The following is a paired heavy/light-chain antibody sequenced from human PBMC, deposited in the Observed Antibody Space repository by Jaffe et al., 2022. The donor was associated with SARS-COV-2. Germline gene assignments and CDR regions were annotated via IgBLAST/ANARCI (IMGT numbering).Heavy chain of an antibody. D-gene: IGHD3-22*01. V-gene: IGHV1-46*04. CDR1: GYSFTSYY. CDR3: VRGTYYRDRYPAFDF. Sequence: QVQLVQSGAEVKKPGASVMVSCQASGYSFTSYYMHWVRQAPGQGLEWMGIINPSGGYTDYAQKLQGRVTMTRVTSTSTVYMELSSLRSEDTAVYYCVRGTYYRDRYPAFDFWGQGTRVTVSS. J-gene: IGHJ4*02. CDR2: INPSGGYT.
Light chain of an antibody. V-gene: IGKV3-20*01. CDR1: QSFSSDF. CDR2: GAF. J-gene: IGKJ2*01. Sequence: EIVLTQSPGTLSLSPGERATLSCRASQSFSSDFLAWYQQRPGQAPRLLIYGAFSRATGIPDRFSGSGSGTDFTLTISRLEPEDSAVYYCQHYGGSQRNSFGQGTKLEIK. CDR3: QHYGGSQRNS.